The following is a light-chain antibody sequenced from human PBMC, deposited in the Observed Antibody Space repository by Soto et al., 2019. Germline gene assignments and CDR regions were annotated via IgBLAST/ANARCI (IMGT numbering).Light chain of an antibody. V-gene: IGLV2-11*01. CDR3: SSFAATFSWV. CDR2: DVG. J-gene: IGLJ3*02. Sequence: QSALTQPRSVSGPPGQSVTISCTGTSSDVGGYDRVSWYQQRPGKAPKLIIYDVGRRPSGVPDRFSGSKSGNTASLTISGLQADDEADYFCSSFAATFSWVFGGGTKVTVL. CDR1: SSDVGGYDR.